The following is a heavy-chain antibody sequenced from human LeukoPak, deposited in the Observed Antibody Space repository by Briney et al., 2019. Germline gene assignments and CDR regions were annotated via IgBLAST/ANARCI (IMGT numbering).Heavy chain of an antibody. CDR2: IYYSGTT. J-gene: IGHJ4*02. D-gene: IGHD6-19*01. CDR3: ARGGRYSSGWYPFGY. V-gene: IGHV4-59*01. Sequence: PSETLSLTCTVSGGSISGYYWSWIRQPPGKGLEWIGYIYYSGTTNYNPSLKSRVTISVDTSKNQFSLKLSSVTAADTAVYYCARGGRYSSGWYPFGYWGQGPPVTVSS. CDR1: GGSISGYY.